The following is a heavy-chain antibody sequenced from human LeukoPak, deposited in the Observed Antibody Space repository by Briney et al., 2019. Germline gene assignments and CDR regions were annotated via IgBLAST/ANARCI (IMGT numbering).Heavy chain of an antibody. D-gene: IGHD6-13*01. J-gene: IGHJ5*01. CDR3: HGWYSNNWVVS. CDR1: GGSISSSSYY. Sequence: SETLSLTCTVSGGSISSSSYYWGWIRQPPGKGLEWIGSIYYSGRTYYNPSLKSRVTISVDTSKNQFSLKVNSVTAADTAVYMQHGWYSNNWVVSWGQGSLVTVSS. V-gene: IGHV4-39*07. CDR2: IYYSGRT.